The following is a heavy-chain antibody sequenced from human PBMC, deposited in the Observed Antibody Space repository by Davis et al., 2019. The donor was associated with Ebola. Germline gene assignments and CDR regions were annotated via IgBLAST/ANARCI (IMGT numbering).Heavy chain of an antibody. V-gene: IGHV1-18*01. D-gene: IGHD2-8*02. CDR3: ARGGVDRDYYYGMDV. CDR1: GYIFTSND. J-gene: IGHJ6*02. CDR2: ISAYNGNT. Sequence: ASVKVSCKASGYIFTSNDINWVRQAPGQGLEWMGWISAYNGNTNYAQKLQGRVTMTTDTSTSTAYMELRSLRSDDTAVYYCARGGVDRDYYYGMDVWGQGTTVTVSS.